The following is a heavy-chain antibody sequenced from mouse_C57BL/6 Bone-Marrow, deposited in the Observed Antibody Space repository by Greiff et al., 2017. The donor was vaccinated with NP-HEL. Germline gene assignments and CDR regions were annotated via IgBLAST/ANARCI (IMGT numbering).Heavy chain of an antibody. V-gene: IGHV1-59*01. J-gene: IGHJ2*01. CDR2: IDPSDSYT. CDR1: GYTFTSYW. Sequence: QVHVKQPGAELVRPGTSVKLSCKASGYTFTSYWMHWVKQRPGQGLEWIGVIDPSDSYTNYNQKFKGKATLTVDTSSSTAYMQLSSLTSEDSAVYYCARFDYWGQGTTLTVSS. CDR3: ARFDY.